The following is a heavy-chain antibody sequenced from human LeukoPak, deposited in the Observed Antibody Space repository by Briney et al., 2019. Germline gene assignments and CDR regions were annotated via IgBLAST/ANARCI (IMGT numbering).Heavy chain of an antibody. CDR1: GFTFSNYW. V-gene: IGHV3-23*01. D-gene: IGHD2-2*02. Sequence: GGSLRLSCAASGFTFSNYWMHWVRQAPGKGLVWVSAISGSGGSTYYADSVKGRFTISRDNSKNTLYLQMNSLRAEDTAVYYCAKGPSRYCSSTSCYRYFDYWGQGTLVTVSS. CDR3: AKGPSRYCSSTSCYRYFDY. CDR2: ISGSGGST. J-gene: IGHJ4*02.